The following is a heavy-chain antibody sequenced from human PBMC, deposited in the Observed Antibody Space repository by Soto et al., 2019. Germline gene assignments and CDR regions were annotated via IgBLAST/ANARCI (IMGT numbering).Heavy chain of an antibody. J-gene: IGHJ5*02. CDR1: GGSFSGYY. D-gene: IGHD6-13*01. CDR3: ARGGRQQLGRNNWIDP. Sequence: PSATLSLTCAVYGGSFSGYYWSWIRQPPGKGLEWIGEITRSGSTNYNPSLKSRVTISVDTSKNQLSLKVSFVTAADTAVYYCARGGRQQLGRNNWIDPWGQGTLGTVSS. V-gene: IGHV4-34*01. CDR2: ITRSGST.